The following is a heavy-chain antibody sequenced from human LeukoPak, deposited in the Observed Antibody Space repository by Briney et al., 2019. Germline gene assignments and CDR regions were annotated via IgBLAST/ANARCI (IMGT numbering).Heavy chain of an antibody. J-gene: IGHJ5*02. CDR3: AREDTARQLNWFDP. V-gene: IGHV4-34*01. CDR1: GGSFSGYY. Sequence: PSETLSLTCAVYGGSFSGYYWSWIRQPPGKGLEWIGEINHSGSTNYNPSLKSRVTISVDTSKNQFSLKLSSVTAADTAVYYCAREDTARQLNWFDPWGQGTLVTVSS. D-gene: IGHD5-18*01. CDR2: INHSGST.